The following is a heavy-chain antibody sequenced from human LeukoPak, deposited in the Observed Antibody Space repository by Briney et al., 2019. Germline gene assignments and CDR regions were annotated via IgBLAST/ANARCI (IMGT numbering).Heavy chain of an antibody. Sequence: PSGTLSLTCTVSGGSISSYYWSWIRQPPGKGLEWIGYIYYSGSTNYNPSLKSRVTISVDTSKNQFSLNLSSVTAADTAVYYCAGGLLNYDILTGYLPGAFDIWGQGTMVTVSS. J-gene: IGHJ3*02. CDR2: IYYSGST. CDR3: AGGLLNYDILTGYLPGAFDI. D-gene: IGHD3-9*01. CDR1: GGSISSYY. V-gene: IGHV4-59*01.